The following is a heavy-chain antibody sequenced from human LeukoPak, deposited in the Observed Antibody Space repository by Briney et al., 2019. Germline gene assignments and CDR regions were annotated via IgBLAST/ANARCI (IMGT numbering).Heavy chain of an antibody. J-gene: IGHJ4*02. V-gene: IGHV1-69*05. CDR2: IIPIFGTA. Sequence: SVKVSCKASGGTFSSYAISWVRQAPGQGLEWMGRIIPIFGTANYAQKFQGRVTITTDESTSTAYMELSSLRSEDTAVYYCAREETGQGEQQLVDYWGQGTLLTVSS. CDR1: GGTFSSYA. CDR3: AREETGQGEQQLVDY. D-gene: IGHD6-13*01.